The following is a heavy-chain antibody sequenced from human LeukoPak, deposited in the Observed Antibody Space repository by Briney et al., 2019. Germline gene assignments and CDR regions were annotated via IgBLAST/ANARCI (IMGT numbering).Heavy chain of an antibody. D-gene: IGHD2-2*02. CDR2: VYDSGRT. CDR3: ARVRLGYCSSTSCYNYYYYGMDV. CDR1: GGSLVAHH. J-gene: IGHJ6*02. Sequence: SETLSLTCSVSGGSLVAHHWSWIRQPPGKGLEWIGHVYDSGRTTYNPALKSRVTMSPDTSRTQISLKLSSVTAADTAVYYCARVRLGYCSSTSCYNYYYYGMDVWGQGTTVTVSS. V-gene: IGHV4-59*11.